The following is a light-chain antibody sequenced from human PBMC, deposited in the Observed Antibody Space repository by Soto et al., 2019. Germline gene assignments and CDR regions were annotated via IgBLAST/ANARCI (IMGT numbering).Light chain of an antibody. CDR1: ERISSNF. V-gene: IGKV3-20*01. Sequence: VLTQSPDTLSLSPGERATLSCRASERISSNFLAWYQQRPGQAPRLLIYGASTRASGIPDRFSGSGSGTDFALTISRLEPEDFAVFYCQQYGTLPFTFGPGTTVEIK. J-gene: IGKJ3*01. CDR2: GAS. CDR3: QQYGTLPFT.